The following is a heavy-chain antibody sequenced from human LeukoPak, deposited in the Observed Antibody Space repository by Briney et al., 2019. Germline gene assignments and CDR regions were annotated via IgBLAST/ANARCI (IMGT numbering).Heavy chain of an antibody. D-gene: IGHD6-13*01. J-gene: IGHJ4*02. CDR3: AFQQLAFDY. V-gene: IGHV4-34*01. CDR1: GGSFSGYY. Sequence: PSETLSLTCAVCGGSFSGYYWSWIRQPPGKGLEWIGEINHSGSTNYNPSLKSRVTISVDTSKNQFSLKLSSVTAADTAVYYCAFQQLAFDYWGQGTLVTVSS. CDR2: INHSGST.